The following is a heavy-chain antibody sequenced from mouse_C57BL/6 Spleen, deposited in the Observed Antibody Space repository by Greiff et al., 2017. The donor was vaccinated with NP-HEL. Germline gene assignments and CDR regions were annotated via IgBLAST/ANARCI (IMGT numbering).Heavy chain of an antibody. D-gene: IGHD2-3*01. V-gene: IGHV5-17*01. CDR1: GFTFSDYG. J-gene: IGHJ3*01. CDR2: ISSGSSTI. Sequence: DVHLVESGGGLVKPGGSLKLSCAASGFTFSDYGMHWVRQAPEKGLEWVAYISSGSSTIYYADTVKGPFTISRDNAKNTLFLQMTSLRSEDTAMYYCERGDDGYYRFAYWGQGTLVTVSA. CDR3: ERGDDGYYRFAY.